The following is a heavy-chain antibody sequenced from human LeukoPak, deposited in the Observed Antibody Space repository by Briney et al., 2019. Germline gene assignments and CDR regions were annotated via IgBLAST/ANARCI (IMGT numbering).Heavy chain of an antibody. J-gene: IGHJ6*03. CDR1: GFTFSSYA. CDR3: AREVATFGYYYMDV. D-gene: IGHD5-12*01. V-gene: IGHV3-30-3*01. Sequence: GGSLRLSCAASGFTFSSYAMHWVRQAPGKGLEWVAVISYDGSNKYYADSVKGRFTISRDNSKNTLYLQMNSLRAEDTAVYYCAREVATFGYYYMDVWGKGTTVTVSS. CDR2: ISYDGSNK.